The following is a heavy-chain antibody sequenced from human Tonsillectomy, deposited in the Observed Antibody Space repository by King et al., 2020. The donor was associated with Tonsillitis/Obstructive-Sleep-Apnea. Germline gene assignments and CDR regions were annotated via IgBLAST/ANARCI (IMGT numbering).Heavy chain of an antibody. CDR3: AQVRGG. D-gene: IGHD3-10*01. Sequence: QLVQSGAEVKKPGASVKVSCKPSPANGNYEHWVREAPGPGKEWKGWIDPNSAGTKYAQKFQDRVTMTRDTSINTAYMELSSLSFDDTAAYYCAQVRGGWGQGTLLTVSS. CDR2: IDPNSAGT. CDR1: PANGNY. J-gene: IGHJ4*02. V-gene: IGHV1-2*02.